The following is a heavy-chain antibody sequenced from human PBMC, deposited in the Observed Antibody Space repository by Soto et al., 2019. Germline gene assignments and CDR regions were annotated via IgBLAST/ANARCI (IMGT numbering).Heavy chain of an antibody. Sequence: QVQLVQSGAEVKKPGSSVKVSCKASGGTFSNYTISWLRQAPGQGLEWMGGFIPIFRTPNYAQKFRGRVTITADDSTNTAYMELSSLRSEDTDVYYCARQGYCSGVSCYNNWFDPWGQGTLVTVSS. V-gene: IGHV1-69*01. D-gene: IGHD2-15*01. J-gene: IGHJ5*02. CDR3: ARQGYCSGVSCYNNWFDP. CDR1: GGTFSNYT. CDR2: FIPIFRTP.